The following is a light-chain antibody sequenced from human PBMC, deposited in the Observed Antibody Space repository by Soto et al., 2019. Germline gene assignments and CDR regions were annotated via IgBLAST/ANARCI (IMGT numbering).Light chain of an antibody. CDR1: GSDVGGYNY. V-gene: IGLV2-14*04. CDR3: SSYTSASTPLV. J-gene: IGLJ2*01. Sequence: SCTGTGSDVGGYNYVSWYQQHPGKAPKVMIYDVSNRPSGVSNRFSGSKSGNTASLTISGLQAEDEADYYCSSYTSASTPLVFGGGTK. CDR2: DVS.